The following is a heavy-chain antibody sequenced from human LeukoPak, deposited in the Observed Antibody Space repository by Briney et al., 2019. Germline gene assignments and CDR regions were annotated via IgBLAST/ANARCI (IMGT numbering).Heavy chain of an antibody. D-gene: IGHD3-9*01. CDR1: GFTFSDFW. J-gene: IGHJ4*02. CDR2: IKEDGTEK. CDR3: ATHGYSELRYFDWSTNE. Sequence: GGSLRLSCAGSGFTFSDFWMTWVRQTPGKGLEWVANIKEDGTEKNLVDSVKGRFTISRDNTKNLLFLEMNNLRGDDTAVYYCATHGYSELRYFDWSTNEWGQGTLVTVSS. V-gene: IGHV3-7*01.